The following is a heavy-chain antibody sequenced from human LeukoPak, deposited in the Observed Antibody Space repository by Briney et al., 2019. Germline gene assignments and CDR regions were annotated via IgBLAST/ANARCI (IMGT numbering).Heavy chain of an antibody. CDR3: ARATGIRWYLDL. CDR1: GFTFSSYS. Sequence: PGGSLRLSCAASGFTFSSYSMNWVRQAPGKGLEWVSSISSSSSYIYYADSVKGRFPISRDDSKNTLHLQLNSLRAEDTAIYYCARATGIRWYLDLWGRGTLVTVSS. CDR2: ISSSSSYI. J-gene: IGHJ2*01. D-gene: IGHD3-10*01. V-gene: IGHV3-21*01.